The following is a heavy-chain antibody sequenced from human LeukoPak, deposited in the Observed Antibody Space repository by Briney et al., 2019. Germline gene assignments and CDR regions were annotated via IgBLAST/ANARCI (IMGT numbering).Heavy chain of an antibody. V-gene: IGHV1-8*01. J-gene: IGHJ4*02. D-gene: IGHD4-17*01. Sequence: ASVKVSCKASGYTFTSYDVNWVPQATGQGLEWMGYINPNSGHTTYAQRFQGRITMTRDTSISTAYMELTSLTSEDTAIYYCARELRRDAYWGQGALVTVSS. CDR1: GYTFTSYD. CDR2: INPNSGHT. CDR3: ARELRRDAY.